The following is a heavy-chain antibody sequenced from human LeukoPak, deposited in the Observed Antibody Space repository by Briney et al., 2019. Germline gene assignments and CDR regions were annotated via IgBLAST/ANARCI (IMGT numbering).Heavy chain of an antibody. J-gene: IGHJ4*02. CDR2: MNPNSGNT. V-gene: IGHV1-8*01. D-gene: IGHD3-3*01. CDR3: ARGRSGYVVY. Sequence: EWMGWMNPNSGNTGYAQKFQGRVTMTRNTSISTAYMELSSLRSEDTAVYYCARGRSGYVVYWGQGTLVTVSP.